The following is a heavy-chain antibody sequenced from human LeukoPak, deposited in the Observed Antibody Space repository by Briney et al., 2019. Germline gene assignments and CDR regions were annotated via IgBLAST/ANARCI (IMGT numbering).Heavy chain of an antibody. V-gene: IGHV4-59*08. CDR1: GGSINSNY. CDR2: IYYSGST. J-gene: IGHJ4*02. CDR3: ATSEVATIITT. Sequence: PSETLSLTCSVSGGSINSNYWSWIRQPPGKGLEWIGYIYYSGSTNYNPSLKSRVTISVDTSKNQFSLKLSSVTAADRAVYYCATSEVATIITTWGQGTLVTISS. D-gene: IGHD5-12*01.